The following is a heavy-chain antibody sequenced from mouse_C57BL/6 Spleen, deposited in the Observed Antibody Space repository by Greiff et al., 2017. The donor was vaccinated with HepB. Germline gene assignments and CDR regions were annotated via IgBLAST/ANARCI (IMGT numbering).Heavy chain of an antibody. Sequence: DVKLVESGGGLVKPGGSLKLSCAASGFTFSDYGMHWVRQAPEKGLEWVAYISSGSSTIYYADTVKGRFTISRDNAKNTLFLQMTSLRSEDTAMYYCARSYYSNYAGFAYWGQGTLVTVSA. CDR1: GFTFSDYG. V-gene: IGHV5-17*01. D-gene: IGHD2-5*01. CDR3: ARSYYSNYAGFAY. J-gene: IGHJ3*01. CDR2: ISSGSSTI.